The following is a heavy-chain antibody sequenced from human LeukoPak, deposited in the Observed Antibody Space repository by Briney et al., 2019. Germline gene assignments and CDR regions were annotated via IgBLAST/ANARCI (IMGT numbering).Heavy chain of an antibody. CDR1: GGSFSGYY. CDR3: ARVRMVAATYYYYYGMDV. Sequence: PSETLSLTCAVYGGSFSGYYWSWIRQPPGKGLEWIGEINHSGSTNYNPSLKSRVTISVDTSKNQFSLKLSSVTVADTAVYHCARVRMVAATYYYYYGMDVWGQGTTVTVSS. D-gene: IGHD2-15*01. V-gene: IGHV4-34*01. CDR2: INHSGST. J-gene: IGHJ6*02.